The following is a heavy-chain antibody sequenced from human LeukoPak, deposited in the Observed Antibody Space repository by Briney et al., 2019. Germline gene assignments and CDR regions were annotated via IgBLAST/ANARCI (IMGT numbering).Heavy chain of an antibody. D-gene: IGHD3-3*01. CDR3: ARGLAITYYDFWSGDDAFDI. Sequence: PGGSLRLSCAASGFTFSSYAMSWVRQAPGKGLEWIGEINHSGSTNYNPSLKSRVTISVDTSKNQFSLKLSSVTAADTAVYYCARGLAITYYDFWSGDDAFDIWGQGTMVTVSS. CDR2: INHSGST. J-gene: IGHJ3*02. V-gene: IGHV4-34*01. CDR1: GFTFSSYA.